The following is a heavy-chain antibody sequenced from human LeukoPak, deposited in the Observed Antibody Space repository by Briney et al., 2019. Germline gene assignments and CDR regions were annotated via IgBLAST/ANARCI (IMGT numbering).Heavy chain of an antibody. CDR3: AKEGTAQISTWYDY. CDR2: VSYEGKSQ. V-gene: IGHV3-30*18. Sequence: GRSLKLSCATSGFTFSNYGMHWVHQAPGKGLEWVAVVSYEGKSQYYADSVRGRFTISRDNSKNTLYLQMNSLRGEDAAVYYCAKEGTAQISTWYDYWGQGTLVTVSS. D-gene: IGHD6-13*01. CDR1: GFTFSNYG. J-gene: IGHJ4*02.